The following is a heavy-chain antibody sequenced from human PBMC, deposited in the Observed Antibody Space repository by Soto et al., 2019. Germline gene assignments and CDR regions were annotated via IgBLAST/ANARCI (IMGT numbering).Heavy chain of an antibody. CDR3: ARGGRQQLVLGNAFDI. CDR1: GFTFSSYW. CDR2: INSDGSST. Sequence: GGSLRLSCAASGFTFSSYWMHWVRQAPGKGLVWVSLINSDGSSTSYADSVKGRFTISRDNAKNTLYLQMNSLRAEDTAVYYCARGGRQQLVLGNAFDIWGQGTMVTVSS. D-gene: IGHD6-13*01. J-gene: IGHJ3*02. V-gene: IGHV3-74*01.